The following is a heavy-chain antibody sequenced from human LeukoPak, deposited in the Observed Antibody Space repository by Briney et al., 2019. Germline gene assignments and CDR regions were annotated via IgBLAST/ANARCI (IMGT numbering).Heavy chain of an antibody. Sequence: GGSLRLSCAASGFTFSSYWMSWVRQAPGKGLEWVANIKQDGSEKYYVDSVKGRFTISRDNAKNSLYLQMNSLRAEDTAVYYCARRIAVAGWHYFDYWGQGTLVTVSS. D-gene: IGHD6-19*01. CDR2: IKQDGSEK. CDR3: ARRIAVAGWHYFDY. J-gene: IGHJ4*02. V-gene: IGHV3-7*01. CDR1: GFTFSSYW.